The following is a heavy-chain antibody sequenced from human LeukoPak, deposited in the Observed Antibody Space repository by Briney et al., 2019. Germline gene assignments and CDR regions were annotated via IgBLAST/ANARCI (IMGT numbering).Heavy chain of an antibody. CDR2: IYIGGST. D-gene: IGHD6-19*01. J-gene: IGHJ4*02. CDR1: GFTVSNSY. CDR3: ARDRAVPGRGYYFDC. Sequence: GGSLRLSCAASGFTVSNSYMTWVRQAPGKGLEWVSTIYIGGSTYYADSVKGRFTISRDNSKNTFYLQMNSLRAEDTAVYYCARDRAVPGRGYYFDCWGQGTPVTVSS. V-gene: IGHV3-53*01.